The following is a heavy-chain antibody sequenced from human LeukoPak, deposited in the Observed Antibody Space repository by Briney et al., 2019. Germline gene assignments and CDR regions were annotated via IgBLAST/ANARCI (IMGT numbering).Heavy chain of an antibody. J-gene: IGHJ4*02. D-gene: IGHD3-22*01. V-gene: IGHV3-21*06. Sequence: GGSLRLSCAASEFTFSSYSMNWVRQAPGKGLEWVSSISSRSSYIYYADSVKGRFTISRDNAKNSLYLQMNSLRAEDTAVYYCAREDYYDSSGYDYWGQGTLVTVSS. CDR1: EFTFSSYS. CDR2: ISSRSSYI. CDR3: AREDYYDSSGYDY.